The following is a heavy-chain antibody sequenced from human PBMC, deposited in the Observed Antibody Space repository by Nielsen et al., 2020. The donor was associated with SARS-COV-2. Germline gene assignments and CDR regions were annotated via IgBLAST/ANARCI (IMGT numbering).Heavy chain of an antibody. D-gene: IGHD6-13*01. V-gene: IGHV1-18*01. Sequence: ASVKVSCKASGYTFTSYGISWVRQAPGQGLEWMGWISAYNGNTKYSQKFQGRVTITRDTSASTAYMELSSLRSEDTAVYYCARDSGIAAAGFDYWGQGTLVTVSS. CDR3: ARDSGIAAAGFDY. J-gene: IGHJ4*02. CDR1: GYTFTSYG. CDR2: ISAYNGNT.